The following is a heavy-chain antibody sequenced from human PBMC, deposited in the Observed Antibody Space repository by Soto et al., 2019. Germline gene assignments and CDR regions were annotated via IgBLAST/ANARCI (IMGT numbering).Heavy chain of an antibody. CDR3: VRDLYGSGSYYTDY. CDR1: GYNIINYG. D-gene: IGHD3-10*01. CDR2: ISVHNGNT. Sequence: ASVKVSRKASGYNIINYGITWVRQAPAQGLEWMGWISVHNGNTNYAQKLQGRVTMTTDTSTSTAYMELRSLRSDDTSVYYCVRDLYGSGSYYTDYWGPGTLVTVSS. J-gene: IGHJ4*02. V-gene: IGHV1-18*01.